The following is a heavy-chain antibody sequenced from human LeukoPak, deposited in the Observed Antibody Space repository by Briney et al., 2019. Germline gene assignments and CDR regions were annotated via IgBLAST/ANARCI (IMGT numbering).Heavy chain of an antibody. V-gene: IGHV4-30-4*01. CDR3: AGSAPSSGYYYGDAFDI. CDR1: GGSISSGDYY. Sequence: SQTLSLTCTVSGGSISSGDYYWSWIRQPPGKGLEWIGYIYYSGSTYYNPSLKSRVTISVDTSKNQFSLNLSSVTAADTAVYYCAGSAPSSGYYYGDAFDIWGQGTMVTVSS. D-gene: IGHD3-22*01. J-gene: IGHJ3*02. CDR2: IYYSGST.